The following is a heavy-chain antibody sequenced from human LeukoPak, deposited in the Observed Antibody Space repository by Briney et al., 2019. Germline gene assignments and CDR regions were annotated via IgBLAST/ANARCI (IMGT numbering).Heavy chain of an antibody. V-gene: IGHV3-21*04. J-gene: IGHJ3*02. CDR1: GFTFSSYT. Sequence: GGSLRLSCAAPGFTFSSYTFNWVRQAPGKGLEWVSAISGDSRYIYYTDSVRGRFTISRDNAENSLYLQMNSLKTEDTAVYYCAKDAFSYNGVFDAFDIWGQGTMVTVSS. D-gene: IGHD3-3*01. CDR3: AKDAFSYNGVFDAFDI. CDR2: ISGDSRYI.